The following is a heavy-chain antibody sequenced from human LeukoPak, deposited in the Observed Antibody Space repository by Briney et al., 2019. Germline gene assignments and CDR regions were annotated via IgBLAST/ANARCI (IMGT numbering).Heavy chain of an antibody. V-gene: IGHV4-4*02. CDR1: GGSVSSSNW. CDR3: AREGYCSGGSCYKYYFDY. D-gene: IGHD2-15*01. CDR2: IYHSVGT. Sequence: PSETLSLTYAVSGGSVSSSNWWSWVRQPPGKGLEWIGEIYHSVGTNYNPSLKSQVTISLDKSNDKFFLRLTSVTAADTAVYYCAREGYCSGGSCYKYYFDYWGQGTLVTVSS. J-gene: IGHJ4*02.